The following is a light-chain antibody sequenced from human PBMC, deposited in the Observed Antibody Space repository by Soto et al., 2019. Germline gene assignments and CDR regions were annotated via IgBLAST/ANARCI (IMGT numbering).Light chain of an antibody. V-gene: IGKV3-20*01. CDR3: QQFSSYPLT. J-gene: IGKJ4*01. CDR2: DAS. CDR1: QSISNY. Sequence: TQSPSSLSASVEARVIITCRASQSISNYLAWYQQKPGQAPRLLIYDASSRATGIPDRFSGGGSGTDFTITISRLEAEDFAVYYCQQFSSYPLTFGGGTKLDIK.